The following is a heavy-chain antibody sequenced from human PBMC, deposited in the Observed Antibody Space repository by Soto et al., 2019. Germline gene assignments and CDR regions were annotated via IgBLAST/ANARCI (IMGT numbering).Heavy chain of an antibody. CDR1: GDSVSSNSAA. Sequence: PSQTLSLTCAISGDSVSSNSAAWNWIRQSPSRGPEWLGRTYYRSKWYNDYAVSVKSRITINPDTSKNQFSLQLSSLRSEDTAVYYCETDLRVVAARDAFDIWGQGTMVNVSS. V-gene: IGHV6-1*01. J-gene: IGHJ3*02. CDR3: ETDLRVVAARDAFDI. CDR2: TYYRSKWYN. D-gene: IGHD2-15*01.